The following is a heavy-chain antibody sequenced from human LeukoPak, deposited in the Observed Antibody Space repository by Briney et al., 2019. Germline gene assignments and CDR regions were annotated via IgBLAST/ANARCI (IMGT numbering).Heavy chain of an antibody. V-gene: IGHV1-69*04. J-gene: IGHJ3*02. CDR2: IIPILGIA. CDR3: ATNTYYDFWSGYADAFDI. Sequence: SVKVSCKASGGTFSSYAISWVRQAPGQGLEWMGRIIPILGIANYAQKFQGRVTITADKSTSTAYMELSSLRSEDTAVYYCATNTYYDFWSGYADAFDIWGQGTMVTVSS. CDR1: GGTFSSYA. D-gene: IGHD3-3*01.